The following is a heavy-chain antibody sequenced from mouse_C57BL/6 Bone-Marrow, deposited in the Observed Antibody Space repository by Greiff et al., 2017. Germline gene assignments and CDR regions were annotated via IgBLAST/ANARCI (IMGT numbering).Heavy chain of an antibody. CDR3: SEDSAVYYCAASYYYGSNWFAY. CDR2: GQGLEWIG. CDR1: YTFSRRVH. Sequence: QVQLQQSGPELARPWASVKISCQAFYTFSRRVHFAIRDTNYWVQWVKQRPGQGLEWIGAIYPGNGDTSYNQKFKGKATLTADKSSSTAYMQLSSLTSEDSAVYYCAASYYYGSNWFAYWGQGTLVTVSA. D-gene: IGHD1-1*01. V-gene: IGHV1-87*01. J-gene: IGHJ3*01.